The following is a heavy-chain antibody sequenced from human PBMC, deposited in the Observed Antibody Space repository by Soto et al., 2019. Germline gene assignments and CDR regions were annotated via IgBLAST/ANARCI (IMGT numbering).Heavy chain of an antibody. Sequence: EGQLVESGGALIQPGGPLRLSCTATGFNFWSHWMHWVRQVTGKGLVWVSRIKSDGTATDYADSVRGRFTISRDNVENTLYLDMNSLRAEDTSVYFCARDSKYYDDSGYLYHYYGLDLFGQGTTVTVS. V-gene: IGHV3-74*01. CDR1: GFNFWSHW. J-gene: IGHJ6*02. CDR2: IKSDGTAT. D-gene: IGHD3-16*01. CDR3: ARDSKYYDDSGYLYHYYGLDL.